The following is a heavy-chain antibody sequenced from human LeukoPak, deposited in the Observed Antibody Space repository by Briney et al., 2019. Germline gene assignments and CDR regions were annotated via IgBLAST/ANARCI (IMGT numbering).Heavy chain of an antibody. CDR1: GYTFTSYG. CDR2: ISAYNGNT. D-gene: IGHD3-3*01. J-gene: IGHJ4*02. CDR3: ARSSITIFGVVIIPIDY. V-gene: IGHV1-18*01. Sequence: ASVKVSCKASGYTFTSYGISWVRQAPGQGLEWMGWISAYNGNTNYAQKLQGRATMTTDTSTSTAYMELRSLRSDDTAVYYCARSSITIFGVVIIPIDYWGQGTLVTVSS.